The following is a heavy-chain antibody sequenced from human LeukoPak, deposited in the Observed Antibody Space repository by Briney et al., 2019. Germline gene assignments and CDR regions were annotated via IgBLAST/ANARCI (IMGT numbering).Heavy chain of an antibody. CDR3: ARSSGWLYFDY. V-gene: IGHV4-59*01. CDR2: IYYSGST. J-gene: IGHJ4*02. D-gene: IGHD6-19*01. Sequence: SETLSLTCTVSGGSISSYYWSWIRQPPGKGLEWIGYIYYSGSTNYNPSLKSRVTISVDTSKNQFSLKLSSVTAADTAVHYCARSSGWLYFDYWGQGTLVTVSS. CDR1: GGSISSYY.